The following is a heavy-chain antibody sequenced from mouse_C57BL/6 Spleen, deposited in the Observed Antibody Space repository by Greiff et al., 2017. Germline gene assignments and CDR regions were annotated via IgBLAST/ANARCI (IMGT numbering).Heavy chain of an antibody. CDR1: GFTFSSYS. J-gene: IGHJ1*03. V-gene: IGHV5-4*01. Sequence: DVQLVESGGGLVKPGASLKLSCAASGFTFSSYSMSWVRQTPEKRLEWVATISAGGSYTYYPDNVKGRFTISRDKAKNNLYLQMSHLKSEDTAMYYCARDGEYFDVWGTGTTVTVSS. CDR3: ARDGEYFDV. CDR2: ISAGGSYT.